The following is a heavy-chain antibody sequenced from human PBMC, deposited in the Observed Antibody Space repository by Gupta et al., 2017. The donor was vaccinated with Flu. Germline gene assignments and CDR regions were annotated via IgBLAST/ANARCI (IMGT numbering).Heavy chain of an antibody. V-gene: IGHV4-59*01. CDR3: AKAEYQLLSAWFDS. J-gene: IGHJ5*01. CDR1: GGSISSYY. CDR2: IYYSGST. Sequence: QVQLQESGPGLVKPSETLSLTCTVSGGSISSYYWSWIRQPPGKGLEWIGYIYYSGSTNYNPSLKSRVTISVDTSKNQFSLKLSSVTAADTAVYYCAKAEYQLLSAWFDSWGQGTLVTVSS. D-gene: IGHD2-2*01.